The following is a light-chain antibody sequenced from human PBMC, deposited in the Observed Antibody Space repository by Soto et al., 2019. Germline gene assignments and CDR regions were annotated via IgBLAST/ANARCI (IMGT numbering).Light chain of an antibody. J-gene: IGLJ1*01. Sequence: QAVLSQPASVSGSPGQSITISCPGTRRDVGSYNLVSWYQQHPGKAPKLMIYEVSKRPSGVSNRFSGSKSGNTASLTISGLQAEDEADYYCCSYAGSSTYVFGTGTKVTV. CDR1: RRDVGSYNL. CDR3: CSYAGSSTYV. CDR2: EVS. V-gene: IGLV2-23*02.